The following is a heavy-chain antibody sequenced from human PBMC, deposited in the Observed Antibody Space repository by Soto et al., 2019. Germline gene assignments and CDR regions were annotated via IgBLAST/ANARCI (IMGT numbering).Heavy chain of an antibody. J-gene: IGHJ4*02. Sequence: LRLSCAASGFKFNSYWMSWVRQAAGKGLEWVANIKQDGSEQVYVDSVKGRFTISRDNAKNSLFLQMNSLRVEDTAVYYCARESGSYGFDYWGQGARVTVYS. CDR2: IKQDGSEQ. CDR3: ARESGSYGFDY. D-gene: IGHD1-26*01. V-gene: IGHV3-7*03. CDR1: GFKFNSYW.